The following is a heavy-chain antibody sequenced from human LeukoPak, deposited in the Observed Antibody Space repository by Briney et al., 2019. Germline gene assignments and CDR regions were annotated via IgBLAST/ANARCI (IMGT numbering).Heavy chain of an antibody. D-gene: IGHD3-22*01. V-gene: IGHV1-18*01. CDR2: ISGYSGNT. J-gene: IGHJ4*02. CDR3: ARGGYYDNSGHYHGLYDF. CDR1: GHTFTKYS. Sequence: ASVKVSCKTSGHTFTKYSVTWVRQAPGQGLEWMGWISGYSGNTNYAQRLQDRVTMTTDTSTSTAYMDLRSLRSDDTAVYYCARGGYYDNSGHYHGLYDFWGQGTLVTVSS.